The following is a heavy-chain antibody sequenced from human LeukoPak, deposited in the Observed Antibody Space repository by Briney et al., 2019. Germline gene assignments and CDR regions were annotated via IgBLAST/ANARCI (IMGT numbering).Heavy chain of an antibody. D-gene: IGHD6-19*01. V-gene: IGHV3-23*01. J-gene: IGHJ4*02. CDR2: INARGGGT. CDR1: GFTFSSYA. Sequence: GGSLRLSCAASGFTFSSYAMSWVRQPPGKGLERVSAINARGGGTYYADSVRGRFTISRDSSKNTLYLQMNSLRAEDTAVYYCAKGSAVADIYFDYWGQGTLVTVSS. CDR3: AKGSAVADIYFDY.